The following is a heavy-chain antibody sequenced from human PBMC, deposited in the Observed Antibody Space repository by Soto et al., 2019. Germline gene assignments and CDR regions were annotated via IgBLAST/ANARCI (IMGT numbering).Heavy chain of an antibody. CDR2: ISYDGSNK. CDR3: AQVRWVYYFPS. Sequence: QVQLVESGGGVVQPGRSLRLSCAASGFTFSSYGMHWVRQAPGKGLEWVAVISYDGSNKYYADSVKGRFTISRDNSKNTRYLQMNSRRGEDAAGFYCAQVRWVYYFPSWGEGTLVTFSS. J-gene: IGHJ1*01. CDR1: GFTFSSYG. V-gene: IGHV3-30*03. D-gene: IGHD3-10*01.